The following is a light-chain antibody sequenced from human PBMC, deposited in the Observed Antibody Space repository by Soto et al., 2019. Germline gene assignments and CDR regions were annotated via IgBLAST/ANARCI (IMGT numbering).Light chain of an antibody. J-gene: IGLJ1*01. CDR1: SSDVGNYNY. CDR3: SSFTSSTTYV. Sequence: QSALTQSASVSGSPGQSITISCTGTSSDVGNYNYVSWYQQHPGEVPKLIIFNVNNRPSGVSNRFSGSKSGNTASLTISGLQAEDDADYYCSSFTSSTTYVFGTATKV. V-gene: IGLV2-14*01. CDR2: NVN.